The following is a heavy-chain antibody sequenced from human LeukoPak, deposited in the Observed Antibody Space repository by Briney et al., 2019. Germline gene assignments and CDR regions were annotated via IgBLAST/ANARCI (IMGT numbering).Heavy chain of an antibody. CDR2: ISAYNGNT. J-gene: IGHJ5*02. Sequence: ASVKVSCKASGYTFTSYGISWVRQAPGQGLEWMGWISAYNGNTNYAQKFQGRVTMTRDTSIRTAYMELSRLRSDDTAVYYCARASVITGSTETFDPWGQGTLVTVSS. V-gene: IGHV1-18*01. CDR1: GYTFTSYG. CDR3: ARASVITGSTETFDP. D-gene: IGHD1-20*01.